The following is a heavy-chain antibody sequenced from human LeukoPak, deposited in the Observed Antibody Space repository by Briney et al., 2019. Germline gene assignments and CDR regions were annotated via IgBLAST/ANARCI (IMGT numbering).Heavy chain of an antibody. V-gene: IGHV3-74*01. CDR1: GFTFSSYW. Sequence: GGSLTLSCTASGFTFSSYWMHWVRQAPGKGLEWVSRFNGDGSSPRYADSVKGRFTISRDNAKDTLYLQMNSLRAEDTAVYFCARSNWNYDYWGQGTLVTVSS. J-gene: IGHJ4*02. D-gene: IGHD1-7*01. CDR2: FNGDGSSP. CDR3: ARSNWNYDY.